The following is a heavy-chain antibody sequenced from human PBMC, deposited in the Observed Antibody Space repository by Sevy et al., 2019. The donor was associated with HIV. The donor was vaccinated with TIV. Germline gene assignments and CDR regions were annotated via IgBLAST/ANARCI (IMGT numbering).Heavy chain of an antibody. Sequence: GGSLRLSCAASGFTFSSYDMSWVRQAPGKGLEWVSAISGSGGSTYYADSVKGRFTISRDNSKNTLYLQMNSLRAEDTAVYYCAKDYSSSWYELDYWGQGTLVTVSS. J-gene: IGHJ4*02. V-gene: IGHV3-23*01. CDR1: GFTFSSYD. CDR3: AKDYSSSWYELDY. D-gene: IGHD6-13*01. CDR2: ISGSGGST.